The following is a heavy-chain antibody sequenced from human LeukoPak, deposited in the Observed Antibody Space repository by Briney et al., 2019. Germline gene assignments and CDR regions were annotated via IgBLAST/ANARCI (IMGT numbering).Heavy chain of an antibody. J-gene: IGHJ3*02. V-gene: IGHV4-59*01. CDR1: GDSISSSY. CDR3: ARDVSRTFDI. CDR2: IYYIGST. Sequence: SDTLSLTCTVSGDSISSSYWSWIRQPPGKGLEWIGYIYYIGSTNYNPSLKSRVTISVDTSKNQFSLKLSSVTAADTAVYYCARDVSRTFDIWGKGTMGTVSS.